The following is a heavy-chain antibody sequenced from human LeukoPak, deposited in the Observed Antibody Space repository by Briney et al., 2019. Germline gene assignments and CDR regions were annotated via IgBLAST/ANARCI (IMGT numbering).Heavy chain of an antibody. CDR1: GGSISSHY. CDR3: ARGGNTAMVDY. D-gene: IGHD5-18*01. V-gene: IGHV4-59*11. CDR2: IYYSGST. J-gene: IGHJ4*02. Sequence: SETLSLTCTVSGGSISSHYWSWIRQPPGKGLEWIGYIYYSGSTNYNPSLKSRVTISVDTSKNQFSLKLSSVTAADTAVYYCARGGNTAMVDYWGQGTQVTVSS.